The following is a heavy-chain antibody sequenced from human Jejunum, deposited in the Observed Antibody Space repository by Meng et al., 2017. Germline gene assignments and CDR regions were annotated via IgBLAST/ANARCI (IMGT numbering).Heavy chain of an antibody. J-gene: IGHJ4*02. D-gene: IGHD6-13*01. CDR3: TTIGSSWSHY. CDR2: IKTKFDGGTR. V-gene: IGHV3-15*01. Sequence: DVQLVQSGGGLVKLGGSLRLACAASGFSFTNAWMTWVRQAPGKGLEWVGRIKTKFDGGTRDYAAPVKGRFTISRDDSKNTLYLQMNSLKTEDTAVYYCTTIGSSWSHYWGQGTLVTVSS. CDR1: GFSFTNAW.